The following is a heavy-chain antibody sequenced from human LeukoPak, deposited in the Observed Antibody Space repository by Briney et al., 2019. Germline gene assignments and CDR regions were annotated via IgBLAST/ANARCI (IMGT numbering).Heavy chain of an antibody. J-gene: IGHJ6*03. CDR2: IRYDGSNK. V-gene: IGHV3-30*02. D-gene: IGHD3-3*01. Sequence: GGSLRLSCAASGFTFSSYGMHWVRQAPGKGLEWVAFIRYDGSNKYYADSVKGRFTISRDNSKNTLYLQMNSLRAEDTAVYYCAKVGVSFGVVISYYYMDVWGKGTTVTVSS. CDR1: GFTFSSYG. CDR3: AKVGVSFGVVISYYYMDV.